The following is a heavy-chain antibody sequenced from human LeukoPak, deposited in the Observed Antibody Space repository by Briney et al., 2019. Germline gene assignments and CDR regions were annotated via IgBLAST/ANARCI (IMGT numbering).Heavy chain of an antibody. CDR2: ISGTGGNT. CDR3: ATGYGSGSYYNELDF. J-gene: IGHJ4*02. Sequence: GGSLRLSCAASGFTFSNYAMSWVRQAPGKGLEWVSIISGTGGNTWYADSVKGRVTISRGNSKNTVYLQMNSLRAEDTALYYCATGYGSGSYYNELDFWGQGTLVTVSS. CDR1: GFTFSNYA. V-gene: IGHV3-23*01. D-gene: IGHD3-10*01.